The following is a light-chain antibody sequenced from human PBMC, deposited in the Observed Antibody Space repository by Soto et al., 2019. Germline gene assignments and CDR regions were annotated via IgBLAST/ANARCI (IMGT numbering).Light chain of an antibody. J-gene: IGKJ4*01. Sequence: EIVMTQSPATLSVPPGERVTLSCRASQSVSYNLAWYQQKPGQAPRLLIYGATATATGIPARFSGSGSGTEFTLTISSLQSEDLAVYYCQQHNDWPLSFGGGTKVEIK. CDR2: GAT. CDR1: QSVSYN. CDR3: QQHNDWPLS. V-gene: IGKV3-15*01.